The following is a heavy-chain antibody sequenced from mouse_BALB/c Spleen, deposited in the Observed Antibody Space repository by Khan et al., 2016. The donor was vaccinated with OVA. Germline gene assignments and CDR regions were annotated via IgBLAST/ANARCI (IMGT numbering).Heavy chain of an antibody. CDR2: ISNRGTTT. CDR3: AREGDDGGLAY. CDR1: GFTFTDYY. V-gene: IGHV5-12*02. J-gene: IGHJ3*01. D-gene: IGHD2-3*01. Sequence: EVELVESGGGFMQPGGSLKLSCATSGFTFTDYYMYWVRQTPEKRLEWVAHISNRGTTTYYSDTLRGRFTISRDNAKNTLYLQMSRLKSEDTAIYDCAREGDDGGLAYWGQGTLVTVSA.